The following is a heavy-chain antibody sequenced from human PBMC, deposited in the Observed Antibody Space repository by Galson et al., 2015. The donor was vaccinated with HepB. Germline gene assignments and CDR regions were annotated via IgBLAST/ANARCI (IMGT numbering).Heavy chain of an antibody. CDR1: GFTFSSYG. CDR3: AKAGIAVAGTLDY. CDR2: ISYDGSNK. Sequence: SLRLSCAASGFTFSSYGMHWVRQAPGKGLEWVAVISYDGSNKYYADSVKGRFTISRDNSKNTLYLQMNSLRAEDTAVYYCAKAGIAVAGTLDYWGQGTLVTVSS. D-gene: IGHD6-19*01. J-gene: IGHJ4*02. V-gene: IGHV3-30*18.